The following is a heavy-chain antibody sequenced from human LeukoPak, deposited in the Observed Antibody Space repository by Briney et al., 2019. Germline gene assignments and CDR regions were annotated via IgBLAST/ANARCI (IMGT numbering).Heavy chain of an antibody. V-gene: IGHV3-74*01. CDR3: ARDRSGFSGYDFFDY. CDR2: ISTDGSST. D-gene: IGHD5-12*01. J-gene: IGHJ4*02. CDR1: GFTFSSYW. Sequence: GGSLRLSCAASGFTFSSYWMHWVRQAPGKGLVWVSRISTDGSSTSYADSVKGRFTISRDNAKNSLYLQMNSLRAEDTAVYYCARDRSGFSGYDFFDYWGQGTLVTVSS.